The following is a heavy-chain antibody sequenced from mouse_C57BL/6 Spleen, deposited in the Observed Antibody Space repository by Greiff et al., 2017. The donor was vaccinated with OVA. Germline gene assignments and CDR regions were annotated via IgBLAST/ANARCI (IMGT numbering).Heavy chain of an antibody. CDR3: ARDGDTTVVDQFAY. Sequence: EVHLVESGGGLVKPGGSLKLSCAASGFTFSSYAMSWVRQTPEKRLEWVATISDGGSYTYYPDNVKGRFTISRDNAKNNLYLQMSHLKSEDTAMYYCARDGDTTVVDQFAYWGQGTLVTVSA. CDR1: GFTFSSYA. CDR2: ISDGGSYT. V-gene: IGHV5-4*01. D-gene: IGHD1-1*01. J-gene: IGHJ3*01.